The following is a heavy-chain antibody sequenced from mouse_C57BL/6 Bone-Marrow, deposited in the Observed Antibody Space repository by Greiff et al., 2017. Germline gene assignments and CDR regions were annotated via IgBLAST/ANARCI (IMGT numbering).Heavy chain of an antibody. CDR1: GFTFSSYA. Sequence: EVMLVESGGGLVKPGGSLKLSCAASGFTFSSYAMSWVRQTPEKRLEWVATISDGGSYTYYPDNVKGRFTISRDNAKNNLKSEDTAMYYCARELKDYWGQGTTLTVSS. CDR3: ARELKDY. D-gene: IGHD1-3*01. V-gene: IGHV5-4*01. J-gene: IGHJ2*01. CDR2: ISDGGSYT.